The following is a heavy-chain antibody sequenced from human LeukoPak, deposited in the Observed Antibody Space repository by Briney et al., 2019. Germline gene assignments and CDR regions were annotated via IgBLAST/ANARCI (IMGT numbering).Heavy chain of an antibody. Sequence: GGGLRLSCAASGFTFSSYRMQWDRQAPGKGLVLVSRINSDGSSQSCEASVKGRLTISRDNAKNTLYLQMNSLRAEDTAVYYCARDSHLTYSSSSGGVFDYWGQGTLVTVSS. CDR1: GFTFSSYR. D-gene: IGHD6-6*01. CDR3: ARDSHLTYSSSSGGVFDY. CDR2: INSDGSSQ. V-gene: IGHV3-74*01. J-gene: IGHJ4*02.